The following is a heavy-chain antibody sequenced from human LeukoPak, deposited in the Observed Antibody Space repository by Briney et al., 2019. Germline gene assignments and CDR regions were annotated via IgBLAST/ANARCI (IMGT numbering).Heavy chain of an antibody. CDR3: ASGLYGMDV. Sequence: PGGSLRLSCAASGFTVSSNYMSWVRQAPGKWLEWVSMIYAGGCTYYADSVKGRFTISRDNSKNTLYLQMSSLRAEDTAVYYCASGLYGMDVWGQGTTVTVSS. J-gene: IGHJ6*02. D-gene: IGHD2-21*01. V-gene: IGHV3-66*01. CDR2: IYAGGCT. CDR1: GFTVSSNY.